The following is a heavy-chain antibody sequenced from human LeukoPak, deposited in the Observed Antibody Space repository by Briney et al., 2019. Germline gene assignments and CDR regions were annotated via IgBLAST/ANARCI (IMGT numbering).Heavy chain of an antibody. Sequence: SENLSLTCTVAAGSISSSNFYWGWIRQPPGKGLEWIGSIYYSGSTYYNPSLKSRVSISVDTSKNQFSLKLSSVTAADTAVYYCARGRSSGRSNWFDPWGQGTLVTVSS. D-gene: IGHD6-19*01. J-gene: IGHJ5*02. V-gene: IGHV4-39*07. CDR2: IYYSGST. CDR3: ARGRSSGRSNWFDP. CDR1: AGSISSSNFY.